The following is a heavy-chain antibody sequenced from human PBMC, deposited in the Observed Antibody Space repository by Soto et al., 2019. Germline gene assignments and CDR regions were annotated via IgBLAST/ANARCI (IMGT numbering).Heavy chain of an antibody. CDR2: ISSGSKTI. CDR3: AREDILGVRSFDY. J-gene: IGHJ4*02. Sequence: PGESLRLSSSASGLTFSGYSVNWVRQAPGKGLEWVSYISSGSKTIYYADSVKGRFTVSRDNAKNSQYLQMNSLRDEDTAVYYCAREDILGVRSFDYWGQGTVVTVSS. D-gene: IGHD3-9*01. V-gene: IGHV3-48*02. CDR1: GLTFSGYS.